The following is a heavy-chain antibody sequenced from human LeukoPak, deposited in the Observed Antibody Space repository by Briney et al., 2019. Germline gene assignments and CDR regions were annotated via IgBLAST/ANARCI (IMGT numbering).Heavy chain of an antibody. D-gene: IGHD3-9*01. CDR3: ARLSAAYDTPASY. CDR1: GYRFTSYW. Sequence: GESLKISCKGSGYRFTSYWIGWVRQMPGKGLEWMGIIYPGDSDTGYSPSFQGQITISADRSITSAYLQWSSLKASDSAMYYCARLSAAYDTPASYWGQGTLVTVSS. CDR2: IYPGDSDT. J-gene: IGHJ4*02. V-gene: IGHV5-51*01.